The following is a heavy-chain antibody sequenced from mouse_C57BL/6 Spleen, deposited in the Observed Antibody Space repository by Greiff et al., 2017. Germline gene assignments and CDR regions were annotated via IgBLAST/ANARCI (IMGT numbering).Heavy chain of an antibody. Sequence: VQLQQPGAELVKPGASVKLSCKASGYTFTSYWMHWVKQRPGRGLEWIGRIDPNSGGTKYNEKFKSKATLTVDKPSSTAYMQLSSLTSEDSAVYYYARSLGRTSYYFDYWGQGTTLTVSS. CDR2: IDPNSGGT. D-gene: IGHD4-1*01. J-gene: IGHJ2*01. CDR3: ARSLGRTSYYFDY. CDR1: GYTFTSYW. V-gene: IGHV1-72*01.